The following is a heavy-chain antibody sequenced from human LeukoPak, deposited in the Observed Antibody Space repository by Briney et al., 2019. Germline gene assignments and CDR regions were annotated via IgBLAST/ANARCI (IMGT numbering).Heavy chain of an antibody. Sequence: SETLSLTCTVSGGSISSNSHYWGWIRQTPGKGLEWIGSIFYSGTTYYNPSLKSRVTISIDTSKNQFSLKLSSVTAADTAVYYCASRCGGNSDSCWFDPWGQGTLVTVSS. CDR2: IFYSGTT. J-gene: IGHJ5*02. CDR1: GGSISSNSHY. CDR3: ASRCGGNSDSCWFDP. D-gene: IGHD4-23*01. V-gene: IGHV4-39*01.